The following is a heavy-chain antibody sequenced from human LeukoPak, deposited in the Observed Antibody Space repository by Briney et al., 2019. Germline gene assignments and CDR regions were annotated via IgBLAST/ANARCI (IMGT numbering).Heavy chain of an antibody. CDR2: ISAYNGNT. J-gene: IGHJ5*02. CDR1: GYTFTSYG. CDR3: ARGVNYYGSSGYYYQGRFDP. D-gene: IGHD3-22*01. V-gene: IGHV1-18*01. Sequence: ASVKVSCKASGYTFTSYGISWVRQAPGQGLEWMGWISAYNGNTNYAQKLQGRVTMTTDTSTSTAYMELRSLRSDDTAVYYCARGVNYYGSSGYYYQGRFDPWGQGTLVTVSS.